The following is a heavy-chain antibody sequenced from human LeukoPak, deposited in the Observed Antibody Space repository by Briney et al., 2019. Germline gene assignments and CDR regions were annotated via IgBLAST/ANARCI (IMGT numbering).Heavy chain of an antibody. Sequence: SETLSLTCTVSGDSISSGSYYWGWLRQPAGKGLEWIGRLYTSGNTNYNPSLKSRVTISVDSSKNHFSLNLSSVTAADTAVYYCARESSSTWGWFDPWGQGTQVTVSS. V-gene: IGHV4-61*02. CDR3: ARESSSTWGWFDP. D-gene: IGHD2-2*01. J-gene: IGHJ5*02. CDR1: GDSISSGSYY. CDR2: LYTSGNT.